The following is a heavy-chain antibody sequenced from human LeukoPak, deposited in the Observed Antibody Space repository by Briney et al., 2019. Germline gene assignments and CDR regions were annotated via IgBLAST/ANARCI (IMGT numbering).Heavy chain of an antibody. Sequence: ASVKVSCKASGYTFTGYYMHWVRQAPGQGLEWMGWINLNSGGTNYAQKFQGRVTMTRDTSISTAYMELSRLRSDDTAVYYCARGGSYLSAFDIWGQGTMVTVSS. CDR1: GYTFTGYY. V-gene: IGHV1-2*02. J-gene: IGHJ3*02. D-gene: IGHD1-26*01. CDR3: ARGGSYLSAFDI. CDR2: INLNSGGT.